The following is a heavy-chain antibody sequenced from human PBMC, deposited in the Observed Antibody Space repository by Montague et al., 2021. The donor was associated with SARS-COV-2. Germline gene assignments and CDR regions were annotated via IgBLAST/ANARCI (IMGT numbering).Heavy chain of an antibody. CDR3: ARETYYYDSSGLNYYYYDMDV. D-gene: IGHD3-22*01. V-gene: IGHV4-4*02. Sequence: SETLSLTCAVSGGSISSSNWWSWVRQPPGKGLEWIGEIYHSGRTNYNPSLKSRVTISVDKSKNQFSLKLRSVTAADTAVYYCARETYYYDSSGLNYYYYDMDVWGRGATVTVSS. CDR1: GGSISSSNW. CDR2: IYHSGRT. J-gene: IGHJ6*02.